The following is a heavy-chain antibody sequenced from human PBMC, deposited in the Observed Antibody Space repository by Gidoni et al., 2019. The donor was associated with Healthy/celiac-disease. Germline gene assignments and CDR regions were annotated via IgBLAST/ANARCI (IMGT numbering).Heavy chain of an antibody. CDR1: GFTFSSYG. J-gene: IGHJ6*02. CDR2: ISYDGSNK. D-gene: IGHD6-19*01. CDR3: AKEMDSSGWSGMDV. V-gene: IGHV3-30*18. Sequence: QVQLVESGGGVVQPGRSLRLSCAASGFTFSSYGMHWVRQAPGKGLEWVAVISYDGSNKYYADSVKGRFTISRDNSKNTLYLQMNSLRAEDTAVYYCAKEMDSSGWSGMDVWGQGTTVTVSS.